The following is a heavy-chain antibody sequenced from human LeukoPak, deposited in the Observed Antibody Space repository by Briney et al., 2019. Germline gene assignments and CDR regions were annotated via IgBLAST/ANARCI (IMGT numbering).Heavy chain of an antibody. CDR1: GGSISSSNW. Sequence: SETLSLTCAVSGGSISSSNWWSWARQPPGKGLEWIGEIYHSGSTNYNPSLKSRVTISVDKSKNQFSLKLTSVTAADTAVYYCARAPRDYYDSSGYVDYWGQGTLVTVSS. J-gene: IGHJ4*02. CDR3: ARAPRDYYDSSGYVDY. CDR2: IYHSGST. D-gene: IGHD3-22*01. V-gene: IGHV4-4*02.